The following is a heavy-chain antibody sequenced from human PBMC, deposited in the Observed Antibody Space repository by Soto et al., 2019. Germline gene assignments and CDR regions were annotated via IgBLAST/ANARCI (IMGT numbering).Heavy chain of an antibody. V-gene: IGHV6-1*01. D-gene: IGHD3-3*01. CDR3: ARVTIVGVVIGAFDI. J-gene: IGHJ3*02. CDR2: TYYRSQWYY. CDR1: GASVSSDIGA. Sequence: SQTRSVTCAISGASVSSDIGAWHCIRQSPSRGLEWLCRTYYRSQWYYDYSGSMKSRITINPDISKNQFSLHLNSVTPEDTAVYYCARVTIVGVVIGAFDIWGQGTMVTVSS.